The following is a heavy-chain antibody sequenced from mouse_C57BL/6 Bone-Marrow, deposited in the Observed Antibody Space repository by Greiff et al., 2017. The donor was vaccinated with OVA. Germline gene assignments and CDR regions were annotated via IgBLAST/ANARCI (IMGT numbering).Heavy chain of an antibody. CDR1: GYTFTDYN. V-gene: IGHV1-18*01. D-gene: IGHD1-1*01. Sequence: EVQLQQSGPELVKPGASVKIPCKASGYTFTDYNMDWVKQSHGKSLEWIGDINPNNGGTIYNQKFKGKATLTVDKSSSTAYMELRSLTSEDTAVYYCAREAVVAPYFDYWGQGTTLTVSS. CDR2: INPNNGGT. J-gene: IGHJ2*01. CDR3: AREAVVAPYFDY.